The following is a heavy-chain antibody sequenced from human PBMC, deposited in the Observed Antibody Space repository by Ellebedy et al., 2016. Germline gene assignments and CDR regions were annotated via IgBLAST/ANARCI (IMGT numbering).Heavy chain of an antibody. CDR3: ARGVDGDIVVVPAANEGDY. V-gene: IGHV3-30*03. Sequence: GESLKISCAASGFTFSSYGMHWVRQAPGKGLEWVAVISYDGSNKYYADSVKGRFTISRDNSKNTLYLQMNSLRAEDTAVYYCARGVDGDIVVVPAANEGDYWGQGTLVTVSS. D-gene: IGHD2-2*01. J-gene: IGHJ4*02. CDR1: GFTFSSYG. CDR2: ISYDGSNK.